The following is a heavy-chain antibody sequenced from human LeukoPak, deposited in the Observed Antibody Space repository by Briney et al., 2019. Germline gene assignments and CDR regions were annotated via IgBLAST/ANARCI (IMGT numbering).Heavy chain of an antibody. Sequence: ASVKVSCKASGYTFTAYAMHWVRQAPGQGLEWMGWIDAGNGNTKYSQKFQDRVTITWDTSASTAYMELSSLTSEDTAVYFCARDLVCTMNCKDSWGQGTLVTVS. V-gene: IGHV1-3*01. J-gene: IGHJ4*02. D-gene: IGHD2-2*01. CDR3: ARDLVCTMNCKDS. CDR1: GYTFTAYA. CDR2: IDAGNGNT.